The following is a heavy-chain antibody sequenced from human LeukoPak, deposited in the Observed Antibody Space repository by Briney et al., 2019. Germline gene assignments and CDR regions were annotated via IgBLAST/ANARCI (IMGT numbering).Heavy chain of an antibody. Sequence: GGSLRLSCEASGFTLSNRWMTWVRQAPGKGLEWVATITQGGSEKFYVDSVKGRFTTSGDNAKNSLYLQMNSLRAEDTAVYYCARDPSEHWGQGTLVTVSS. CDR2: ITQGGSEK. J-gene: IGHJ1*01. CDR1: GFTLSNRW. CDR3: ARDPSEH. V-gene: IGHV3-7*01.